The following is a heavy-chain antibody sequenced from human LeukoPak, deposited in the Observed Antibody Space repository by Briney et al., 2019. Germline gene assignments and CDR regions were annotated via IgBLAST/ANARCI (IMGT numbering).Heavy chain of an antibody. V-gene: IGHV1-3*01. D-gene: IGHD3-10*01. CDR2: INAGNGNT. CDR3: ARADGLLWFGYFDY. J-gene: IGHJ4*02. Sequence: ASVKVSCKASGYTFTSYAMHWVRQAPGQRLEWMGWINAGNGNTKYSQKFQGRVTITRDTSASTAYMELSSLRSEDTAVYYCARADGLLWFGYFDYWGQGTLVTVSS. CDR1: GYTFTSYA.